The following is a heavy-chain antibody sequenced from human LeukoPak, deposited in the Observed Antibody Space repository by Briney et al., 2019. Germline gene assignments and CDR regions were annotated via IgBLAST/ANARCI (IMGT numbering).Heavy chain of an antibody. J-gene: IGHJ6*02. CDR1: GFTFSGSA. Sequence: GDSLRLSCAASGFTFSGSAMHWVRQASGKGLEWVGRIRSKANSYATAYAASVKGRFTISRDDSKNTAYLQMNSLKTEDTAVYYCTRDFDYYDSSGYYSRTGMDVWGQGTTVTVSS. CDR3: TRDFDYYDSSGYYSRTGMDV. D-gene: IGHD3-22*01. V-gene: IGHV3-73*01. CDR2: IRSKANSYAT.